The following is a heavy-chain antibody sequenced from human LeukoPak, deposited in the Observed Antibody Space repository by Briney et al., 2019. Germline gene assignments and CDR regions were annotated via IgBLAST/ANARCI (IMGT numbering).Heavy chain of an antibody. CDR2: IYSGGTT. D-gene: IGHD5-24*01. CDR3: ARGEMATVVDY. Sequence: GGSLRLSCAASGFTVSSNYMHWVRQAPGRGLEWVSIIYSGGTTYHADSVKGRFTISRDNSKNTVYLQMNSLRAEDTALYYCARGEMATVVDYWGQGTLVTVPS. V-gene: IGHV3-53*01. J-gene: IGHJ4*02. CDR1: GFTVSSNY.